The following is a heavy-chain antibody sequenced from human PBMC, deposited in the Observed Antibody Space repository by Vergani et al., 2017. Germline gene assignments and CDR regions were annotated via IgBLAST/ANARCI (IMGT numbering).Heavy chain of an antibody. Sequence: EVQLLESGGGLVQPGGSRRLSCAGAGFTFDLYTMAYVRQAPGMGLEWVATISSGGGDIFYADSVNGRFTISRDNSKNTLFLQMNSLKDEDTAVYYCTTAWGLYYLHGEYFQYWGRGTLVAVSS. D-gene: IGHD3-10*01. CDR1: GFTFDLYT. V-gene: IGHV3-23*01. CDR2: ISSGGGDI. CDR3: TTAWGLYYLHGEYFQY. J-gene: IGHJ1*01.